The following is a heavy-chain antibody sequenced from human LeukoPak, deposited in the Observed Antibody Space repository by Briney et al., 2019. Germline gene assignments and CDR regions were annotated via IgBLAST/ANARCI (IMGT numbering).Heavy chain of an antibody. CDR2: INHSGST. CDR3: ARKLHWFIS. V-gene: IGHV4-34*01. CDR1: GGSFSGYY. D-gene: IGHD3-9*01. J-gene: IGHJ4*02. Sequence: SETLSLTCAVYGGSFSGYYLSWIRQPPGKGLEWIGEINHSGSTNYSPSLKSRVTISIDTSKNQFSLRLSSVTAADTAVYYCARKLHWFISWGQGTLVTVSS.